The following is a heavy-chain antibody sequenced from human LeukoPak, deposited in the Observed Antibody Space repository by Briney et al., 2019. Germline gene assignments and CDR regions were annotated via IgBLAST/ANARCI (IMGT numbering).Heavy chain of an antibody. CDR1: GGPISSGSYY. V-gene: IGHV4-30-4*01. CDR3: ARTMVRGVTDY. Sequence: SETLSLTCTVSGGPISSGSYYWSWIRQPPGKGLEWIGYIYYSGSTYYNPSLKSRVTISVDTSKNQFSLKLSSVTAADTAVYYCARTMVRGVTDYWGQGTLVTVSS. J-gene: IGHJ4*02. CDR2: IYYSGST. D-gene: IGHD3-10*01.